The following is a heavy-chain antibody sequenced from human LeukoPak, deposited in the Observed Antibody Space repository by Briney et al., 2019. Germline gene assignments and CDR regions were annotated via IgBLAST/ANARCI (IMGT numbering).Heavy chain of an antibody. V-gene: IGHV4-4*09. CDR3: ARHRSPSSLSFFDI. CDR2: IYTSETT. Sequence: PSETLSLTCTVSGASISSYYWSWIRQPPGKGLEWIGYIYTSETTNFNPALRSRVTISIDTSKNQVSLRLSSVTAADTALYYCARHRSPSSLSFFDIWGQGMLVIVPS. J-gene: IGHJ4*02. D-gene: IGHD2-2*01. CDR1: GASISSYY.